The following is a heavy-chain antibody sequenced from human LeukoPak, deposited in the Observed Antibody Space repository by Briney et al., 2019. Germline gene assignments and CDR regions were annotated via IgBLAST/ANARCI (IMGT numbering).Heavy chain of an antibody. CDR1: GFTFTRYS. V-gene: IGHV3-48*04. J-gene: IGHJ4*02. CDR3: ARGSQWELLGSCDY. Sequence: GGSLRLSCVASGFTFTRYSMNWVRQAPGKGLEWVSYISSSGSATYFADSVKGRFTFSRDNAKNSLFLQMNSLRADDTAVYYCARGSQWELLGSCDYWGQGTPVTVSS. D-gene: IGHD1-26*01. CDR2: ISSSGSAT.